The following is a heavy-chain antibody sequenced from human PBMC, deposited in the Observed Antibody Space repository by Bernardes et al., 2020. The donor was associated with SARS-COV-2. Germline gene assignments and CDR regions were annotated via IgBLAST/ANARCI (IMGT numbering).Heavy chain of an antibody. J-gene: IGHJ4*02. CDR3: ARENSNYDYVWGEY. D-gene: IGHD3-16*01. CDR1: GYTFTSYA. Sequence: ASVKVSCKASGYTFTSYAMNWVRQAPGQGLEWMGWINTNTGNPTYAQGFTGRFVFSLDTSVSTAYLQISSLKAEDTAVYYCARENSNYDYVWGEYWGQGTLVTVSS. V-gene: IGHV7-4-1*02. CDR2: INTNTGNP.